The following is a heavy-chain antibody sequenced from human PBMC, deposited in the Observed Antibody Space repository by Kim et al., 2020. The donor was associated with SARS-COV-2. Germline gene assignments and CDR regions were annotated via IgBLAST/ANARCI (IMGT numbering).Heavy chain of an antibody. CDR3: AKDKTYYYDLGTYFDY. D-gene: IGHD3-22*01. Sequence: GGSLRLSCAASGFTFDDYTMHWVRQAPGKGLEWVSLISWDGGSTYYADSVKGRFTISRDNSKNSLYLQMNSLRTEDTALYYCAKDKTYYYDLGTYFDYWGQGTLVTVSS. J-gene: IGHJ4*02. V-gene: IGHV3-43*01. CDR2: ISWDGGST. CDR1: GFTFDDYT.